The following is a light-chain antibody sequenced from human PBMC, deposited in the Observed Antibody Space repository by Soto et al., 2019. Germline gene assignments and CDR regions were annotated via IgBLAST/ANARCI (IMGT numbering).Light chain of an antibody. CDR2: GAS. J-gene: IGKJ5*01. V-gene: IGKV3-15*01. Sequence: EIVMTQSPATLSVPPGDRATLSCRASESVRSNLVWYQQKPGQAPRLLIYGASIRAADIPARFSGSGSGTEFTLTISTLQSQDFAIYYCQQYYDWPTITFGQGTRRE. CDR3: QQYYDWPTIT. CDR1: ESVRSN.